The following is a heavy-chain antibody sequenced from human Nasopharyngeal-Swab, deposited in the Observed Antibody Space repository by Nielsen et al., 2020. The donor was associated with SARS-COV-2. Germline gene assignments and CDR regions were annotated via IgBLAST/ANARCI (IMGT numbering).Heavy chain of an antibody. Sequence: GESLKISCAASGFTFGNSAMTWVRQAPGKGLEWVSTISDNGGGTYYADSVKGRFTISRDNSKNTLYLEMNSLRVEDTAVYYCAKDQPSDYWGQGTLVTVSS. J-gene: IGHJ4*02. CDR3: AKDQPSDY. V-gene: IGHV3-23*01. CDR2: ISDNGGGT. CDR1: GFTFGNSA.